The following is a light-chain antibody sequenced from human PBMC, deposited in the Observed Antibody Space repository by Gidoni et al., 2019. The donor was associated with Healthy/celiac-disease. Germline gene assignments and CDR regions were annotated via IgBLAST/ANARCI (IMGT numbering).Light chain of an antibody. CDR3: QQYNNWPPYT. J-gene: IGKJ2*01. Sequence: ELLMTQPPATLSVSPGERATLSCRASQSVSSNLAWYQQKPGQAPRLLIYGASTRATGIPARFSGSGSGTEFTLTISSLQSEDFAVYYCQQYNNWPPYTFGQGTKLEIK. CDR1: QSVSSN. V-gene: IGKV3-15*01. CDR2: GAS.